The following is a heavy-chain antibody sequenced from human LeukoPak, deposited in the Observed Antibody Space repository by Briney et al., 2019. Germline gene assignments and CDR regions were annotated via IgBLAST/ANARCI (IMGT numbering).Heavy chain of an antibody. CDR2: ISWNSGSI. Sequence: GRSLRLSCAASGFTFDDYAMHWVRQAPGKGLEWVSGISWNSGSIGYADSVKGRFTISRDNAKNSLYLQMNSPRAEDMALYYCAKGVGSSWQTEAGGDYWGQGTLVTVSS. J-gene: IGHJ4*02. V-gene: IGHV3-9*03. CDR1: GFTFDDYA. CDR3: AKGVGSSWQTEAGGDY. D-gene: IGHD6-13*01.